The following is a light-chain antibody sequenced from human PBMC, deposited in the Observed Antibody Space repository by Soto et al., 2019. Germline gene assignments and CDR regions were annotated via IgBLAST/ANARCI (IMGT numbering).Light chain of an antibody. J-gene: IGKJ1*01. Sequence: DIQMTQFPSSLSASVGDRVTITCRASQGIRNDLGWYQQKPGKAPKRLIYAASSLQSGVPSRFSGSGSGTEFTLTISNLQPEDSSNFYCLQHCTYPLTFGQGTKVEIK. CDR1: QGIRND. CDR2: AAS. V-gene: IGKV1-17*02. CDR3: LQHCTYPLT.